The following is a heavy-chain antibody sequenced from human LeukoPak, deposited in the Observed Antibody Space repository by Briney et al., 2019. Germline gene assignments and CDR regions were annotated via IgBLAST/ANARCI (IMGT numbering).Heavy chain of an antibody. J-gene: IGHJ6*03. CDR1: GGTFSSYT. CDR2: IIPILGIA. Sequence: ASVKVSCKASGGTFSSYTISWVRQAPGQGLEWMGRIIPILGIANYAQKLQGRGTITADKSTSTAYMELSSLRSEDTAVYYCARRGARGYYYMDVWGKGTTVTVSS. D-gene: IGHD1-26*01. CDR3: ARRGARGYYYMDV. V-gene: IGHV1-69*02.